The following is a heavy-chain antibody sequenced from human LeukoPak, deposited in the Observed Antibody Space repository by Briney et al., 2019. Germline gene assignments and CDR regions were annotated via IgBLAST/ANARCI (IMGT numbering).Heavy chain of an antibody. CDR2: ISGSGGST. CDR3: AKDPPFYDYVWGSYRPDAFDI. CDR1: GFTFSSYA. V-gene: IGHV3-23*01. Sequence: GGSLRLSCAASGFTFSSYAMSWVRQAPGTGLEWVSAISGSGGSTYYAESVKGRFTISRDNSKNTLYLQMNSLRSEDTAVYYCAKDPPFYDYVWGSYRPDAFDIWGQGTMVTVSS. J-gene: IGHJ3*02. D-gene: IGHD3-16*02.